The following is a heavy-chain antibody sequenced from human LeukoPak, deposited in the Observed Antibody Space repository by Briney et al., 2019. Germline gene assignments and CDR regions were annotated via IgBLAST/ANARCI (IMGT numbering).Heavy chain of an antibody. D-gene: IGHD2-2*01. CDR1: GFTFSNSA. J-gene: IGHJ4*02. CDR3: ARRIEAVVASYFHY. Sequence: GGSLRLSCAAAGFTFSNSAMSSVRQAPGKGLEWVATINGVSSTTYYADTVTGRFTISRDNSKNTVYLQMNSLRAGDSALYYCARRIEAVVASYFHYWGQGVLVTVSS. V-gene: IGHV3-23*01. CDR2: INGVSSTT.